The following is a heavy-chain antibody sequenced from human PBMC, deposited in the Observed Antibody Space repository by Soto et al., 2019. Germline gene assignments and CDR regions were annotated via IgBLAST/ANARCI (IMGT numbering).Heavy chain of an antibody. CDR1: GGSISSGDYY. Sequence: SETLSLTCTVSGGSISSGDYYWSWIRQPPGKGLEWIGYMYNTGSTVYNPSLKSRVTISVDTSKNQFSLKLNAVTAADTAVYYCARDLWGYCGTDCYPLDVWGQGTTVTVSS. CDR3: ARDLWGYCGTDCYPLDV. CDR2: MYNTGST. V-gene: IGHV4-61*08. J-gene: IGHJ6*02. D-gene: IGHD2-21*02.